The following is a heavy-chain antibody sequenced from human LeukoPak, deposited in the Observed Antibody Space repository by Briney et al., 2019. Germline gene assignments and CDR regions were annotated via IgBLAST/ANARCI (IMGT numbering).Heavy chain of an antibody. Sequence: ASVKVSCKASGYSFTGYHIHWVRQAPGQGLEWMGWINPNNGGTNQVQRFQGRVTMTTDTSTNTAYMELRSLRSDDTAVYYCARRGDCSSTSCYRNWFDPWGQGTLVTVSS. CDR1: GYSFTGYH. J-gene: IGHJ5*02. D-gene: IGHD2-2*01. V-gene: IGHV1-2*02. CDR3: ARRGDCSSTSCYRNWFDP. CDR2: INPNNGGT.